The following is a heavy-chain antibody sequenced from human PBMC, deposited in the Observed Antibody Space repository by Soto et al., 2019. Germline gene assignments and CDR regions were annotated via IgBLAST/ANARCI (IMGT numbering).Heavy chain of an antibody. CDR3: AQLWFREDYLDY. Sequence: PSQTKRLTSTVACGSISSLSYYRGWIHKPPGKGLEWIGSIYYSGSTYYNPSLKSRVTISVDTSKNQFSLKLSSVTAADTAVYYCAQLWFREDYLDYWGQGPLVTVSS. CDR2: IYYSGST. D-gene: IGHD3-10*01. CDR1: CGSISSLSYY. J-gene: IGHJ4*02. V-gene: IGHV4-39*01.